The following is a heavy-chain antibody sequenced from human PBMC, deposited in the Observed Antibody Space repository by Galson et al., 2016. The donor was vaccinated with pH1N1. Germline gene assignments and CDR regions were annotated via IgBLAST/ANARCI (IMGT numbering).Heavy chain of an antibody. D-gene: IGHD2-15*01. CDR1: GFIFSSHW. CDR2: IYDDGSRK. J-gene: IGHJ5*02. V-gene: IGHV3-74*01. Sequence: SLRLSCAASGFIFSSHWIHWVRQAPGKGLVWISRIYDDGSRKNYADSVADRFIISRDNAKDTVYLQMTRLTADDTAVYYCARGDRIGYFVDLWGQGTQVTVSS. CDR3: ARGDRIGYFVDL.